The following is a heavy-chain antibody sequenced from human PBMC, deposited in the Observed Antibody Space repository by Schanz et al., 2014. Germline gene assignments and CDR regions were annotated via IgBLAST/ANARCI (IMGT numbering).Heavy chain of an antibody. Sequence: VQLVESGGGLVKPGGSLRLSCAVSGFSFSSYSMSWVRQAPGKGLEWLGRVRNRRNSDIIEYAASVEGRFTISRDESKNSVYLQMNSLQTDDTAVYYCFSMHYGNSVYWGQGTLVTVSS. CDR3: FSMHYGNSVY. V-gene: IGHV3-72*01. D-gene: IGHD1-7*01. J-gene: IGHJ4*02. CDR2: VRNRRNSDII. CDR1: GFSFSSYS.